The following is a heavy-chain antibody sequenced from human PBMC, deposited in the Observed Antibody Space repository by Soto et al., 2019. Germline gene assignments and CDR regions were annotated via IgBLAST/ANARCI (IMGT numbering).Heavy chain of an antibody. D-gene: IGHD1-26*01. CDR1: GGSISSYY. CDR2: IYYSGST. V-gene: IGHV4-59*01. CDR3: ARGGGWELLRGGGYGMDV. Sequence: QVQLQESGPGLVKPSETLSLTCTVSGGSISSYYWSWIRQPPGKGLEWIGYIYYSGSTNYNPSLRGRVAISADTSKNPFSRKLSSVTAADTAVYYCARGGGWELLRGGGYGMDVWGQGSTVTVSS. J-gene: IGHJ6*02.